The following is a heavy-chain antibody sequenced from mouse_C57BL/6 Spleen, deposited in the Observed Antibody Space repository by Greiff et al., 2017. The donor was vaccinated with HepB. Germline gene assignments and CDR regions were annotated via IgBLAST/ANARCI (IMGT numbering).Heavy chain of an antibody. J-gene: IGHJ3*01. D-gene: IGHD2-3*01. CDR3: TTGFYDPPWCAY. CDR2: IDPENGDT. V-gene: IGHV14-4*01. CDR1: GFNIKDDY. Sequence: VQLQQSGAELVRPGASVKLSCTASGFNIKDDYMHWVKQRPEQGLEWIGWIDPENGDTEYASKFQGKATITADTYSNTAYLQLRSLTSEDTAVYYCTTGFYDPPWCAYWGQGTLVTVSA.